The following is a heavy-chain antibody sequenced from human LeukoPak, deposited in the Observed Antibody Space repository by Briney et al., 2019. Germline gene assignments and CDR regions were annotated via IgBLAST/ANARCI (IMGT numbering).Heavy chain of an antibody. V-gene: IGHV1-8*03. CDR3: ARVAGSIDY. Sequence: ASAKVSCKASGDTFSTYDIKWVRQATGQGLEWMGWMNPNSGYTGYAQKFQGRVTITRDTSISTAYMELSSLRSEDTAVYYCARVAGSIDYWGQGTLVTVSS. CDR2: MNPNSGYT. D-gene: IGHD6-19*01. J-gene: IGHJ4*02. CDR1: GDTFSTYD.